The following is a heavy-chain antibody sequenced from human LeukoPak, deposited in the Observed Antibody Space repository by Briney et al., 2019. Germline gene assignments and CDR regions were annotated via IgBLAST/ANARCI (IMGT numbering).Heavy chain of an antibody. J-gene: IGHJ4*02. Sequence: ASVKVSCKASGYTFTSYDINWVRQAPGQGLEWMGIINPSGGSTSYAQKFQGRVTMTRDMSTSTVYMELSSLRSEDTAVYYCARDISKGDGSHFDYWGQGTLVTVSS. CDR2: INPSGGST. D-gene: IGHD5-24*01. V-gene: IGHV1-46*01. CDR1: GYTFTSYD. CDR3: ARDISKGDGSHFDY.